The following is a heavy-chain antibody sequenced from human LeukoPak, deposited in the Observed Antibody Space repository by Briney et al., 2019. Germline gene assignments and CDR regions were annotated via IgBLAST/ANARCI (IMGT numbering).Heavy chain of an antibody. D-gene: IGHD4-11*01. Sequence: GGSLRLSCAASGFTFSSFGMNWLRQAPGKGLEWVAVIWYDASNKYYADSVKGRFTISRDNSKNTLYLQMNSLRAEDTAVYYCARDGDYSNYDYWGQGTLVTVSS. CDR3: ARDGDYSNYDY. V-gene: IGHV3-33*01. J-gene: IGHJ4*02. CDR1: GFTFSSFG. CDR2: IWYDASNK.